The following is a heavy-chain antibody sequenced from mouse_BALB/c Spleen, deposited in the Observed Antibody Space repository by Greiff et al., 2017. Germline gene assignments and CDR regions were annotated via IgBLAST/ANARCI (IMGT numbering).Heavy chain of an antibody. CDR3: ARSYYGSSYAMDY. D-gene: IGHD1-1*01. V-gene: IGHV1S41*01. J-gene: IGHJ4*01. Sequence: LARPGASVKLSCKASGYTFTSYWLNWIKQRPGQGLEWIGRIAPGSGSTYYNEMFKGKATLTVDTSSSTAYIQLSSLSSEDSAVYFCARSYYGSSYAMDYWGQGTSVTVSS. CDR1: GYTFTSYW. CDR2: IAPGSGST.